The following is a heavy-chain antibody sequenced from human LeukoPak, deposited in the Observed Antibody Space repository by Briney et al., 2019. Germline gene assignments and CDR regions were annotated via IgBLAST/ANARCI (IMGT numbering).Heavy chain of an antibody. CDR1: GFTFGDYA. CDR3: TRTSWPRSSGYNDY. Sequence: GGSLRLSCTASGFTFGDYAMNWFRQAPGKGLEWVGFIRSKAYGGTTEYAASVKGRFTISRDDSKSIAYLQMNSLKIEDTAVYYCTRTSWPRSSGYNDYWGQGTLVTVSS. CDR2: IRSKAYGGTT. D-gene: IGHD3-22*01. J-gene: IGHJ4*02. V-gene: IGHV3-49*03.